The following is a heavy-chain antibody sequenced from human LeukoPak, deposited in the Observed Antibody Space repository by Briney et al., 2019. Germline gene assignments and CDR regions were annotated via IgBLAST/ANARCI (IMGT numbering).Heavy chain of an antibody. CDR2: IKSKTDGGTT. D-gene: IGHD6-13*01. Sequence: GGSLRLSCAASGFTLSNAWMSWVRQAPGKGLEWVGRIKSKTDGGTTDYAAPVKGRFTISREDSKNTLYLQMNSLKTEDTAVYYCTTLRDGYSSSWLSYWGQGTLVTVSS. J-gene: IGHJ4*02. CDR1: GFTLSNAW. CDR3: TTLRDGYSSSWLSY. V-gene: IGHV3-15*01.